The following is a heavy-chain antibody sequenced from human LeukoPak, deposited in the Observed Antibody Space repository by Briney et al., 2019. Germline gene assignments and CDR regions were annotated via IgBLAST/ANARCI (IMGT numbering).Heavy chain of an antibody. J-gene: IGHJ4*02. CDR2: ISAYNGNT. D-gene: IGHD2-21*02. CDR3: ARRSPAYCFGDCHLDY. Sequence: ASVKVSCKASGYTFTSYGISWVRQAPGQGLEWMGWISAYNGNTNYAQKLQGRVTMTTDTSTSTAYMELRSLRSEDTAVSYCARRSPAYCFGDCHLDYWGQGTLVTVSS. CDR1: GYTFTSYG. V-gene: IGHV1-18*01.